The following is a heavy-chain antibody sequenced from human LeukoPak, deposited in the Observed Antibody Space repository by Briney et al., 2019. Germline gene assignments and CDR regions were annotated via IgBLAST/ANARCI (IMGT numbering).Heavy chain of an antibody. CDR2: ISSSSSYT. V-gene: IGHV3-11*03. CDR3: ASFSTPVGAFDI. Sequence: GESLRLSCAASGFTFSDYYMSWIRQAPGKGLEWVSYISSSSSYTNYADSVKGRFTISRDNAKNSLYLQMNSLRAEDTAVYYCASFSTPVGAFDIWGQGTMVTVCS. J-gene: IGHJ3*02. CDR1: GFTFSDYY.